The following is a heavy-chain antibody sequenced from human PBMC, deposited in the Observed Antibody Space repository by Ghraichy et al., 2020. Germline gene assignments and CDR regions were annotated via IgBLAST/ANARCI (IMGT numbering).Heavy chain of an antibody. D-gene: IGHD4-17*01. CDR1: GYLFNSYA. V-gene: IGHV7-4-1*02. Sequence: ASVKVSCKASGYLFNSYAMNWVRQATGQGLEWMGWINTNTGKPTYVQGFTGSFVFSVDTSVSTAYLQISNLKAEDTAFYYCARDGSRDDGDYSLGDWDQGPLVPVSS. CDR2: INTNTGKP. J-gene: IGHJ4*02. CDR3: ARDGSRDDGDYSLGD.